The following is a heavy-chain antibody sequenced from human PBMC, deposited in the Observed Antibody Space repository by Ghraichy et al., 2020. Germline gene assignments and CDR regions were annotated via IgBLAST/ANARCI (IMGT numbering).Heavy chain of an antibody. V-gene: IGHV3-48*02. CDR1: GLTFSSYS. CDR3: ARYGHSGSYYEY. CDR2: ISSSSSTI. J-gene: IGHJ4*02. D-gene: IGHD1-26*01. Sequence: GGSLRLSCGASGLTFSSYSMNWVRQAPGKGLEWVSYISSSSSTIYYADSVKGRFTISRDNAKNSLYLQMNSLRDEDTAVYYCARYGHSGSYYEYWGQGTLVTVSS.